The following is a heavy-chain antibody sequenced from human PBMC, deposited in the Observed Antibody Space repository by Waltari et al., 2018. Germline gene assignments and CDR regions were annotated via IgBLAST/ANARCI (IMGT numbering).Heavy chain of an antibody. D-gene: IGHD6-6*01. Sequence: QVQLVQSGAEVKKPGASVKVSCKASGYTFTSYDINWVRQATGQGLEWMGWMNPNSGNKGYAQKFQGRVNMTRNTSISTAYMELSSLRSEDTAVYYCARSSIAARPRNWYFDLWGRGTLVTVSS. J-gene: IGHJ2*01. CDR3: ARSSIAARPRNWYFDL. CDR2: MNPNSGNK. V-gene: IGHV1-8*01. CDR1: GYTFTSYD.